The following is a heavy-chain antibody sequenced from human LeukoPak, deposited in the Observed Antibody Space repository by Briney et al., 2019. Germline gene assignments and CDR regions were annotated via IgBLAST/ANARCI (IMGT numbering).Heavy chain of an antibody. CDR2: IYPGDSDT. CDR3: ARQTEPYDSSGYYYVD. CDR1: GYSFTSYW. V-gene: IGHV5-51*01. J-gene: IGHJ4*02. D-gene: IGHD3-22*01. Sequence: GESLKISCQGSGYSFTSYWIGWVRQMPGKGLEWMGIIYPGDSDTRYSPSFQGQVTISADKSIGTAYLQWSSLKASDTAMYYCARQTEPYDSSGYYYVDWGQGTLVTVSS.